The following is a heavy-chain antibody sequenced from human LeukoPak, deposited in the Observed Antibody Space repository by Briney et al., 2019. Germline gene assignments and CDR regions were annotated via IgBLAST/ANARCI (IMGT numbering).Heavy chain of an antibody. CDR1: GFTFSSYG. Sequence: GGSLRLSCAASGFTFSSYGMHWVRQAPGKGLEWVAVVSSDGGTKYYADSVKGRFTISRDNSKNTLYLQVNSLKTEDTAVYYCTKEGDGAARFAFDIWGQGTMVTASS. V-gene: IGHV3-30*18. J-gene: IGHJ3*02. D-gene: IGHD6-6*01. CDR2: VSSDGGTK. CDR3: TKEGDGAARFAFDI.